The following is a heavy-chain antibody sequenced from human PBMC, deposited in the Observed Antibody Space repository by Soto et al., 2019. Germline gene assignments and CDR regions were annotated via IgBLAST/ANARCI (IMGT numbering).Heavy chain of an antibody. CDR1: GYTFTGYY. D-gene: IGHD6-6*01. V-gene: IGHV1-2*04. Sequence: QVQLVQSGAEVKKPGASVKVSCKASGYTFTGYYMHWVRQAPGQGLEWMGWINPNSGGTNYAQKFQGWVTMTRDTSISTAYMELSRLRSDDTAVYYCARSIEGIAARSYYYYGMDVWGQGTTVTVSS. CDR3: ARSIEGIAARSYYYYGMDV. J-gene: IGHJ6*02. CDR2: INPNSGGT.